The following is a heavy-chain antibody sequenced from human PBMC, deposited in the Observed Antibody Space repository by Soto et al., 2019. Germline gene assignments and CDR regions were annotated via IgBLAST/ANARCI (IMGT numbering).Heavy chain of an antibody. J-gene: IGHJ4*02. CDR2: INPSGGT. CDR1: GGSFSGYY. Sequence: QVQLQQWGAGLLKPSETLSLTCGVYGGSFSGYYWSWIRQPPGKGLEWIGEINPSGGTNYNPSLKSRVTISVDTSRNQYSLKVTSVTAAETAVYSCERVRASRGQRDFDSWGQGTLVTVSS. CDR3: ERVRASRGQRDFDS. V-gene: IGHV4-34*01. D-gene: IGHD3-22*01.